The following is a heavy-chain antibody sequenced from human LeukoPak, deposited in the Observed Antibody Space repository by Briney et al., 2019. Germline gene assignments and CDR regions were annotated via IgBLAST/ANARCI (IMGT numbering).Heavy chain of an antibody. CDR2: ISSSSSYI. J-gene: IGHJ4*02. V-gene: IGHV3-21*01. Sequence: PGGSLRLSCAASGFTFSSYSMNWVRQAPGKGLEWVSSISSSSSYIYYADSVKGRFTISRDNAKNSLYLQMNSLRAEDTAVYYCASPIPRSGRPFDYWGQGTLVTVSS. D-gene: IGHD3-10*01. CDR1: GFTFSSYS. CDR3: ASPIPRSGRPFDY.